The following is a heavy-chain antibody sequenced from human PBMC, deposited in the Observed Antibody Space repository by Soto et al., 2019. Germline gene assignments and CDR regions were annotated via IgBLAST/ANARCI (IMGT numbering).Heavy chain of an antibody. V-gene: IGHV4-30-2*01. CDR2: IYQSGVT. Sequence: TLSLTCNMSGDSYSISTYSWSWIRQPPGKALQWIGFIYQSGVTSYNPSLASRVSISLDRSNNQCSLKLKSVTAADTAVYFCAGMPYTSGLRFDPWGPGTLVTVSS. D-gene: IGHD6-19*01. J-gene: IGHJ5*02. CDR1: GDSYSISTYS. CDR3: AGMPYTSGLRFDP.